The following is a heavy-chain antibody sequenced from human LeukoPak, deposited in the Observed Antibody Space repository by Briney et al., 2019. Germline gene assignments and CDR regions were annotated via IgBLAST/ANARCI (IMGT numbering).Heavy chain of an antibody. J-gene: IGHJ4*02. D-gene: IGHD3-10*01. CDR1: GFIFSDYS. Sequence: GVSLRLSCAASGFIFSDYSMTWVRQSPGKGLEWLSYISSSSSFIYYVDSLKGRFTISRDNAGNSLYLQMNSLRAEDTAVYYCAREVYYGSGRRFDYWGQGTLVTVSS. CDR2: ISSSSSFI. CDR3: AREVYYGSGRRFDY. V-gene: IGHV3-48*01.